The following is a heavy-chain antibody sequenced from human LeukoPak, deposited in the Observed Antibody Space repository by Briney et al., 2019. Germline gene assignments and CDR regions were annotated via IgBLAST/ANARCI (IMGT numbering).Heavy chain of an antibody. V-gene: IGHV3-23*01. CDR1: GFTFSSYG. J-gene: IGHJ4*02. CDR3: ARVTRYYDFWSGPPLDY. CDR2: ISGSGGST. D-gene: IGHD3-3*01. Sequence: GGSLRLSCAASGFTFSSYGMSWVRQAPGKGLEWVSAISGSGGSTYYADSVKGRFTISRDNSKNTLYLQMGSLRAEDMAVYYCARVTRYYDFWSGPPLDYWGQGTLVTVSS.